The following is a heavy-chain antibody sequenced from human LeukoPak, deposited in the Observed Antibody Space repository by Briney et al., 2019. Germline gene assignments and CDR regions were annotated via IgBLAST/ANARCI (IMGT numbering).Heavy chain of an antibody. CDR3: ATSGYCTTTRCDWGLVYDY. J-gene: IGHJ4*02. Sequence: TGRSLRLSCAASGFTFSSYGMHWVRQAPGKGLEWVTVISYDGHTNYVDSVKGRFTISRDNAKNSLYLQMNSLRAEDTALYYCATSGYCTTTRCDWGLVYDYWGQGTLVTVSS. V-gene: IGHV3-30*03. D-gene: IGHD2-2*01. CDR1: GFTFSSYG. CDR2: ISYDGHT.